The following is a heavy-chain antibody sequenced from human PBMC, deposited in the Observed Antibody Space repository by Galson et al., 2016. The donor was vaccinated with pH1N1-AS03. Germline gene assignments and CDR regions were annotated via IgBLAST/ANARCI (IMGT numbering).Heavy chain of an antibody. CDR1: GFSFDDYA. J-gene: IGHJ4*02. D-gene: IGHD2-8*01. CDR2: ISWNSDKT. V-gene: IGHV3-9*01. Sequence: SLRLSCAASGFSFDDYAMHWVRQAPGKGLEWVSSISWNSDKTTYADSVKGRFTISRDNAKNSLYLEMNSLRAEDTALYYCAKDIGVLMVYTEGPFDYWGPGTLVTVSS. CDR3: AKDIGVLMVYTEGPFDY.